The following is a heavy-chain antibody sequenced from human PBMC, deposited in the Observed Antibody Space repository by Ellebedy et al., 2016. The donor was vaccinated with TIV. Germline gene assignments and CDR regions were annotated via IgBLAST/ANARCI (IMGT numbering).Heavy chain of an antibody. CDR1: GDSITTNSW. D-gene: IGHD1-14*01. CDR2: IYHSGTT. CDR3: ARQKLLPSPPES. V-gene: IGHV4-4*02. J-gene: IGHJ5*02. Sequence: MPSETLSLTCAVSGDSITTNSWWSWVREPPGKGLDWIGEIYHSGTTNYNPSLRSRVTISFDKSKNQFSLKLSSVTAADTAVYFCARQKLLPSPPESWGQGTLVTVSS.